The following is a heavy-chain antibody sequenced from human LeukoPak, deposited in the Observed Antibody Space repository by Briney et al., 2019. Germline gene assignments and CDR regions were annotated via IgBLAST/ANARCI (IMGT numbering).Heavy chain of an antibody. CDR3: ARDSSGSAEYFQH. Sequence: SVKVSCKASGGTFSSYAISWVRQAPGQGLEWMGRIIPILGIANYAQKFQGRVTITADKSTSTAYMELSSLRSEDTAVYYCARDSSGSAEYFQHWGQGTLSPSPQ. V-gene: IGHV1-69*04. J-gene: IGHJ1*01. D-gene: IGHD3-22*01. CDR2: IIPILGIA. CDR1: GGTFSSYA.